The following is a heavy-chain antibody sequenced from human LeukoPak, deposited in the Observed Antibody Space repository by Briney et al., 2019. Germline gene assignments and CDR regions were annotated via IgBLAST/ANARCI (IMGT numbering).Heavy chain of an antibody. D-gene: IGHD4-17*01. CDR2: INPNSGGT. CDR3: AREGDYGDYSNSDAFDI. V-gene: IGHV1-2*02. Sequence: ASVKVSCKASGYTFTGYYMHWVRQAPGQGLEWMGWINPNSGGTNYAQKLQGRVTMTTDTSTSTAYMELRSLRSDDTAVYYCAREGDYGDYSNSDAFDIWGQGTMVTVSS. J-gene: IGHJ3*02. CDR1: GYTFTGYY.